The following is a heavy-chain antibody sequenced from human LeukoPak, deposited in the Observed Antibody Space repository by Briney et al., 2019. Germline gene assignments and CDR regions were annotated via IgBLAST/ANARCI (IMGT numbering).Heavy chain of an antibody. CDR1: GYTFTSYY. V-gene: IGHV1-46*01. CDR3: ARVGRQGRYCSSTSCYCCHDAFDI. Sequence: GASVKVSCKASGYTFTSYYMHWVRQAPGQGLEWMGIINPSGGSTSYAQKFQGRVTMTRDTSTSTVYMELSSLRSEDTAVYYCARVGRQGRYCSSTSCYCCHDAFDIWGQGTMVTVSS. J-gene: IGHJ3*02. D-gene: IGHD2-2*01. CDR2: INPSGGST.